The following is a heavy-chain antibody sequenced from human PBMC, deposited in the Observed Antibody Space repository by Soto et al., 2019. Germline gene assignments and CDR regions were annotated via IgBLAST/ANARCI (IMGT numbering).Heavy chain of an antibody. D-gene: IGHD3-22*01. J-gene: IGHJ4*02. CDR3: ARGFYDSSGYIFDY. CDR2: IWYDGSNK. CDR1: GFTFSSYG. V-gene: IGHV3-33*01. Sequence: GGSLRLSCAASGFTFSSYGMHWVRQAPGKGLEWVAVIWYDGSNKYYADSVKGRFTISRDNSKNTLYLQMNSLRAEDTAVYYCARGFYDSSGYIFDYWGQGTLVTVSS.